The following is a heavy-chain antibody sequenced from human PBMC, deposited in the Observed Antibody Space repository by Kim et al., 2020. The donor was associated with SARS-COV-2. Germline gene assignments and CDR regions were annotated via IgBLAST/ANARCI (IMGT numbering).Heavy chain of an antibody. Sequence: GGSLRLSCAASGFTFSSYAMSWVRQAPGKGLEWVSAISGSGGSTYYADSMKGRFTLSRDNPKNTLYLQMNRLRAEDTAVYYCAKGSKIFWPFDYWGQGTLVTVSS. V-gene: IGHV3-23*01. CDR3: AKGSKIFWPFDY. CDR2: ISGSGGST. D-gene: IGHD3-9*01. J-gene: IGHJ4*02. CDR1: GFTFSSYA.